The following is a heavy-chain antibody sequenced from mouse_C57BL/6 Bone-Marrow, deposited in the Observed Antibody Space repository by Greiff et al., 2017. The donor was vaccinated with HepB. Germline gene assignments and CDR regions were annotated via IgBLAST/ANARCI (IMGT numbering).Heavy chain of an antibody. V-gene: IGHV14-4*01. J-gene: IGHJ1*03. CDR1: GFNIKDDY. CDR3: TTIYYDCHWYFDV. D-gene: IGHD2-4*01. CDR2: IDPENGDT. Sequence: VQLKQSGAELVRPGASVKLSCTASGFNIKDDYMHWVKQRPEQGLEWIGWIDPENGDTEYASKFQGKATITADTSSNTAYLQLSSLTSEDTAVYYCTTIYYDCHWYFDVWGTGTTVTVSS.